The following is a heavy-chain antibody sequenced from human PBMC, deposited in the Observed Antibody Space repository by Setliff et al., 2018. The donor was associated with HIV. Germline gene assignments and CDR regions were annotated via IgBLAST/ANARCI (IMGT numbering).Heavy chain of an antibody. CDR1: GYTFTNFD. D-gene: IGHD1-20*01. V-gene: IGHV1-8*02. Sequence: ASVKVSCKASGYTFTNFDINWVRQAPGQGLEWMGWMHPHSGNTDYTQKFQGRVTMTRDTSTQTAYMELTSLTFHDTAVYYCARGFYSWNLWGQGTLVTVSS. J-gene: IGHJ5*02. CDR3: ARGFYSWNL. CDR2: MHPHSGNT.